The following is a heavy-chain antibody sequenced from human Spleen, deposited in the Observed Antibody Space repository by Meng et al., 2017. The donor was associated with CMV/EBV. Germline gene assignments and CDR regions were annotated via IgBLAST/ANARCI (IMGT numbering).Heavy chain of an antibody. CDR3: ARDLMPAAIPYYYYGMDV. CDR1: GFTFSSYS. D-gene: IGHD2-2*01. V-gene: IGHV3-48*04. J-gene: IGHJ6*02. Sequence: GESLKISCTASGFTFSSYSMNWVRQAPGKGLEWVSYITRSSSTIYYADSVKGRFTISKDNAKNSLFLQMNSLRVEDTAVYWCARDLMPAAIPYYYYGMDVWGQGTTVTVSS. CDR2: ITRSSSTI.